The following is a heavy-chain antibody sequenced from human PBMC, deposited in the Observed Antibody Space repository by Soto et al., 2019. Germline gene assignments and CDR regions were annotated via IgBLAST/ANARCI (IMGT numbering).Heavy chain of an antibody. CDR1: GYTFTSYA. Sequence: PSVKVSCKASGYTFTSYAMHWVRQAPGQRLEWMGWINAGNGNTKYSQKFQGRVTITRDTSASTAYMELSSLRSEDTAVYYCARSIVVVTALDYWGQGTLVTVSS. CDR2: INAGNGNT. J-gene: IGHJ4*02. D-gene: IGHD2-21*02. CDR3: ARSIVVVTALDY. V-gene: IGHV1-3*01.